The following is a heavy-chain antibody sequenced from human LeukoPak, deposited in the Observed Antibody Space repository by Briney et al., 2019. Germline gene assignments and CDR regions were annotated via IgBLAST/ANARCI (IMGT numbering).Heavy chain of an antibody. CDR3: ARAGYDSSGYYIGPYYYGMDV. D-gene: IGHD3-22*01. CDR1: GYSFTSYW. Sequence: GESLKISCKGSGYSFTSYWIGWVRQAPGQGLEWMGWISAYNGNTNYAQKLQGRVTMTTDTSTSTAYMELRSLRSDDTAVYYCARAGYDSSGYYIGPYYYGMDVWGQGTTVTVSS. CDR2: ISAYNGNT. J-gene: IGHJ6*02. V-gene: IGHV1-18*04.